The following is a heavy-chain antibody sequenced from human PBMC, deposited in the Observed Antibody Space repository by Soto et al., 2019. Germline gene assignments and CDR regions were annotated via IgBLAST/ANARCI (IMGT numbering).Heavy chain of an antibody. D-gene: IGHD2-21*01. V-gene: IGHV4-31*03. CDR3: ERLRIATNNYKWFDP. Sequence: SETLSLTCSVSGAALNSGNYYWSWIRQVPGKGLEWIGHIYVTGAVDYNPSLRDRITISQDTSERQFSLNLRLVTAADTAVYYCERLRIATNNYKWFDPWGQGTLVTVYS. CDR2: IYVTGAV. J-gene: IGHJ5*02. CDR1: GAALNSGNYY.